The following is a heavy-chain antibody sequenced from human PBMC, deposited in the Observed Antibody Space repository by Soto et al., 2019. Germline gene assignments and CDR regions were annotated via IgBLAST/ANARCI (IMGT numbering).Heavy chain of an antibody. CDR2: INPSGGHS. CDR3: ARDSSSSGYYYGMDV. CDR1: GYTFTSYY. V-gene: IGHV1-46*01. Sequence: GASVKVSCKASGYTFTSYYMHWVRQAPGQGLEWMGIINPSGGHSSSAQKFQDRVIMTADTSTNTAYMELRSLTPDDSAVYFCARDSSSSGYYYGMDVWGQGTTITVSS. J-gene: IGHJ6*02. D-gene: IGHD6-6*01.